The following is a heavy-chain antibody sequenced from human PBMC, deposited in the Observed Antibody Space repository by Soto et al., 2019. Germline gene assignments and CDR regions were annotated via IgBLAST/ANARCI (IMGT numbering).Heavy chain of an antibody. D-gene: IGHD6-19*01. CDR3: ARDVAVPGESDRFDY. CDR2: IYHSGIA. CDR1: GDSLTTNKW. V-gene: IGHV4-4*02. Sequence: LSLTCAVSGDSLTTNKWWSWVRQPPGKGLEWIGEIYHSGIANFNPSLKSRVTMSVDTSKNQFSLILSSVTAADTAIYYCARDVAVPGESDRFDYWGQGTLVTVSS. J-gene: IGHJ4*02.